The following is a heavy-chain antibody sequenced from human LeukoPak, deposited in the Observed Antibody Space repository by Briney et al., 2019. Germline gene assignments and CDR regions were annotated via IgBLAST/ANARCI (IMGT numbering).Heavy chain of an antibody. CDR1: GYTFTGYY. V-gene: IGHV1-2*02. J-gene: IGHJ4*02. CDR2: INPNSGGT. CDR3: ARGVGIVVVPAATQVDY. Sequence: ASVKVSCKASGYTFTGYYMHWVRQAPGQGLEWMGWINPNSGGTNYAQKFQGRVTMTRDTSISTAFMELSRLRSDDTAVYYCARGVGIVVVPAATQVDYWGQGTLVTVSS. D-gene: IGHD2-2*01.